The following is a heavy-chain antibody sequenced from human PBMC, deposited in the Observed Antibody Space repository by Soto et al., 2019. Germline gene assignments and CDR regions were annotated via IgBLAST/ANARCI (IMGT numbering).Heavy chain of an antibody. CDR2: IYYSGST. Sequence: SETLSLTCSVSGGSISDYYWSWIRQPPGKGLEWIGYIYYSGSTNYNPSLKSRVTISVDTSKNQFSLKLSSVTAADTAVYYCAKDHGYPDYTLWGPGTQVTVSS. CDR1: GGSISDYY. V-gene: IGHV4-59*01. D-gene: IGHD4-4*01. J-gene: IGHJ4*02. CDR3: AKDHGYPDYTL.